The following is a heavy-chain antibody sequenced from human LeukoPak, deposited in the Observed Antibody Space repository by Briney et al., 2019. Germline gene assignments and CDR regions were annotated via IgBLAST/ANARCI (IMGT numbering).Heavy chain of an antibody. Sequence: GGSLRLSCAASGFTFSSYGMSWVRQAPGKGLEWVSAISGSGGSTYYADSAKGRFTISRDNSKNTLYLQMNSLRAEDTAVYYCAKDGPWFGEWGYWGQGTLVTVSS. CDR2: ISGSGGST. J-gene: IGHJ4*02. CDR3: AKDGPWFGEWGY. CDR1: GFTFSSYG. V-gene: IGHV3-23*01. D-gene: IGHD3-10*01.